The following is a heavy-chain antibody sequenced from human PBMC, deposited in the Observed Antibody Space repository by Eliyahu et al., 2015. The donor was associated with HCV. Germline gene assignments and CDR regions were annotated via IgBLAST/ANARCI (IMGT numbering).Heavy chain of an antibody. Sequence: QLQLQESRTGRAKPSQTLSLTXXVSGGSXSXXYWSWXRQXAGKGLEWIGRIYTSGSTNYNPSLKSRVTMSVDTSKNQFSLKLSSVTAADTAVYYCARDERSRSGRYYYGMDVWGQGTTVTVSS. D-gene: IGHD6-19*01. V-gene: IGHV4-4*07. CDR2: IYTSGST. J-gene: IGHJ6*02. CDR1: GGSXSXXY. CDR3: ARDERSRSGRYYYGMDV.